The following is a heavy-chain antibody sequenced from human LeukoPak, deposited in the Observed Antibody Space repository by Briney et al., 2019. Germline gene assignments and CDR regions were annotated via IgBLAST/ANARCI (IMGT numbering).Heavy chain of an antibody. J-gene: IGHJ3*02. CDR1: GGTFSSYA. CDR3: ARETYSYGNDAFDI. Sequence: SVKVSCTASGGTFSSYAISWVRQAPGQGLEWMGRIIPILGIANYAQKFQGRVTITADKSTSTAYMELSSLRSEDTAVYYCARETYSYGNDAFDIWGQGTMVTVSS. CDR2: IIPILGIA. D-gene: IGHD5-18*01. V-gene: IGHV1-69*04.